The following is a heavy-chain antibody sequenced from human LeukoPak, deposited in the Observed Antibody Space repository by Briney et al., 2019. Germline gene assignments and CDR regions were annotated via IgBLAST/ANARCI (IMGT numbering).Heavy chain of an antibody. Sequence: GGSLRLSCAASGFTFSDYYMSWIRQALGKGLGWVSYISSSSSYTNYADSVKGRFTISRDNAKNSLYLQMNSLRAEDTAVYYCARDGRSGPNWFDPWGQGTLVTVSS. CDR1: GFTFSDYY. J-gene: IGHJ5*02. D-gene: IGHD7-27*01. V-gene: IGHV3-11*06. CDR3: ARDGRSGPNWFDP. CDR2: ISSSSSYT.